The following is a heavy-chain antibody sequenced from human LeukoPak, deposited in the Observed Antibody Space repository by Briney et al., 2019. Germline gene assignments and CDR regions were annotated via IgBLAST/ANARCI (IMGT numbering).Heavy chain of an antibody. CDR2: ISYDGSNK. V-gene: IGHV3-30*18. D-gene: IGHD5-24*01. CDR1: GFTFSDYY. Sequence: GGSLRLSCAASGFTFSDYYMSWIRQAPGKGLEWVAVISYDGSNKYYADSVKGRFTISRDNSKNTLYLQMNSLRAEDTAVYYCAKGRRWLQFAYFDYWGQGTLVTVSS. J-gene: IGHJ4*02. CDR3: AKGRRWLQFAYFDY.